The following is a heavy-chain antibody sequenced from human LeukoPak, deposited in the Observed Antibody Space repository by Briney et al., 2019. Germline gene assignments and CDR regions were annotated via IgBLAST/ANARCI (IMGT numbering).Heavy chain of an antibody. CDR2: IWYDGSNK. CDR3: AKDADKEEQWRGFDY. D-gene: IGHD6-19*01. V-gene: IGHV3-33*06. Sequence: GGSLRLSCAASGFTFSSYGMHWVRQAPGKGLEWVAVIWYDGSNKYYADSVKGRFTISRDNPKNTLYLQMNSLRAEDTAVYYCAKDADKEEQWRGFDYWGQGTLVSVSS. CDR1: GFTFSSYG. J-gene: IGHJ4*02.